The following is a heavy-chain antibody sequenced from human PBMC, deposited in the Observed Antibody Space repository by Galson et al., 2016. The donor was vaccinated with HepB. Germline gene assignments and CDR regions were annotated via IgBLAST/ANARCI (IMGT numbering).Heavy chain of an antibody. Sequence: SLRLSCAASGLIVSNEYMNWVRQAPGKGLEWVSSITSSGGSTYYADSVKGRFTISRDSSKNTLYLQMNSLRAEDTAVYYCAKIFGISSSRSYGMDVWGQGTTVTVSS. CDR3: AKIFGISSSRSYGMDV. D-gene: IGHD6-6*01. J-gene: IGHJ6*02. CDR1: GLIVSNEY. CDR2: ITSSGGST. V-gene: IGHV3-23*01.